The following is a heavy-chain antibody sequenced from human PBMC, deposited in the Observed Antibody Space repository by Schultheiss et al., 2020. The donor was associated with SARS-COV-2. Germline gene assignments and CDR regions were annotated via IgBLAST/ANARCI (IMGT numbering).Heavy chain of an antibody. CDR1: GFTFSSYA. J-gene: IGHJ4*02. Sequence: GESLKISCAASGFTFSSYAMHWVRQAPGKGLEWVAVISYDGSNKYYANSVKGRFTISRDNSKNTLYLQMNSLRAEDTAVYYCARDRRFDYWGQGTLVTVSS. V-gene: IGHV3-30*01. CDR2: ISYDGSNK. CDR3: ARDRRFDY.